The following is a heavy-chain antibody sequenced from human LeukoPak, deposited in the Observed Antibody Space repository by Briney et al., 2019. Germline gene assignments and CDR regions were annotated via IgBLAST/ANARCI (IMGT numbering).Heavy chain of an antibody. CDR3: ARDIPGMDV. V-gene: IGHV3-48*01. Sequence: GGSLRLSCAASGFTFSSYGMNWVRQAPGKGLEWVSYISTSSNRIDYADSVKGRFTMSRDNAKNLLYLQMNSLRVEDTAVYYCARDIPGMDVWGQGTTVTVSS. D-gene: IGHD2-21*01. CDR2: ISTSSNRI. CDR1: GFTFSSYG. J-gene: IGHJ6*02.